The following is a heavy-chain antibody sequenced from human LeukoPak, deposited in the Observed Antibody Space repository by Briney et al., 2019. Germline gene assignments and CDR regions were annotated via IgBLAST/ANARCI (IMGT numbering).Heavy chain of an antibody. V-gene: IGHV3-23*01. J-gene: IGHJ4*02. CDR2: ISGSGGST. D-gene: IGHD6-13*01. CDR3: AKAGGKYSSSWYEDY. Sequence: GGSLRLSCAASGFTFISYAMSWVRQAPGKGLEWVSAISGSGGSTYYADSVKGRFTISRDNSKNTLYLQMNSLRAEDTAVYYCAKAGGKYSSSWYEDYWGQGTLVTVSS. CDR1: GFTFISYA.